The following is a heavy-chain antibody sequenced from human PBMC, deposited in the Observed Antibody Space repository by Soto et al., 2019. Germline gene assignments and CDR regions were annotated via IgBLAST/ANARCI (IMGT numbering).Heavy chain of an antibody. D-gene: IGHD2-2*01. V-gene: IGHV1-2*04. CDR2: INPNSGGT. CDR1: GYTFTGYY. Sequence: ASVKVSCKASGYTFTGYYMHWVRQAPGQGLEWMGWINPNSGGTNYAQKFQGWVTMTRDTSISTAYMELSSLRFEDAAVYYCARVPRYSADVVEVPAVMYDKWFYSWGQGTLVTVSS. CDR3: ARVPRYSADVVEVPAVMYDKWFYS. J-gene: IGHJ5*01.